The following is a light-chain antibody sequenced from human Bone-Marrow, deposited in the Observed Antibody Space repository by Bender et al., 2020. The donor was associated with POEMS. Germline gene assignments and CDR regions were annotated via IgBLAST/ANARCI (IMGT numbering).Light chain of an antibody. CDR3: TSYSSSPTYVI. V-gene: IGLV1-40*01. Sequence: QSVLTQPPSVSGAPGQRVTISCTGSSSNTGSGYDINWYQHLPGTAPKLLIYGYNNRPSGVPDRFSGSKSGTSASLAITGLQAEDEGDYYCTSYSSSPTYVIFGGGTKVTVL. CDR2: GYN. J-gene: IGLJ2*01. CDR1: SSNTGSGYD.